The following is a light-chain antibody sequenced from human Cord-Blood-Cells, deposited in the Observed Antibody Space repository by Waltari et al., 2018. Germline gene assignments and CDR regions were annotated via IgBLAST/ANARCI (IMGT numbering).Light chain of an antibody. CDR3: QQYYSTPYT. CDR1: QSVLYSSNNKNY. CDR2: WAS. V-gene: IGKV4-1*01. J-gene: IGKJ2*01. Sequence: DIVMTQSPDSLAVSLGERATINCKSSQSVLYSSNNKNYVAWYQQKPGQPPKLLIYWASPRESGVPDRCSGSGSGTDFTLTVSSLQAEDVAVYYCQQYYSTPYTFGQGTKLEIK.